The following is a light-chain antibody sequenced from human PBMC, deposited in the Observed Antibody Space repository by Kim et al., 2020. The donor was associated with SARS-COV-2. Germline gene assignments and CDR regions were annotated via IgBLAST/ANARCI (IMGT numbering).Light chain of an antibody. CDR1: QDISNY. J-gene: IGKJ4*01. V-gene: IGKV1-33*01. Sequence: DIQMTQSPSSLSASVGDRVTITCQASQDISNYLNWYQQKPGKAPKLLIYDASNLETGVPSRFSGSGSGTDFTFTISSLQPEDIATYYCQQYDNLPLTFGGWTKLEI. CDR2: DAS. CDR3: QQYDNLPLT.